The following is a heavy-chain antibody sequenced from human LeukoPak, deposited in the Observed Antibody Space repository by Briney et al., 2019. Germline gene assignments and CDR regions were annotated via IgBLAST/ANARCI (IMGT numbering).Heavy chain of an antibody. CDR1: GGSFSGYY. CDR2: INHSGST. J-gene: IGHJ4*02. CDR3: ARVTAHRAANY. Sequence: SETLSLICAVYGGSFSGYYWTWIRQPPGKGLEWIGEINHSGSTNYNPSLKSRVTISVDTSKSQFSLKLSSVTAADTAVYYCARVTAHRAANYWGQGTLVTVSS. D-gene: IGHD2-15*01. V-gene: IGHV4-34*01.